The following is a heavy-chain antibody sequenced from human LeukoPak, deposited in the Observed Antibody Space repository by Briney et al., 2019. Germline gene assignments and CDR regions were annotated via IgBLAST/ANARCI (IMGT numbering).Heavy chain of an antibody. CDR3: AKDQPASTMIEVVITRRYFDY. D-gene: IGHD3-22*01. Sequence: QAGGSLRLSCAASGFTFSSYWMHWVRQVPGKGLVWVSRTDSDGSRTTYADSVKGRFTISRDNSKNTLYLQMNSLRAEDAAVYYCAKDQPASTMIEVVITRRYFDYWGQGTLVTVSS. CDR2: TDSDGSRT. CDR1: GFTFSSYW. J-gene: IGHJ4*02. V-gene: IGHV3-74*01.